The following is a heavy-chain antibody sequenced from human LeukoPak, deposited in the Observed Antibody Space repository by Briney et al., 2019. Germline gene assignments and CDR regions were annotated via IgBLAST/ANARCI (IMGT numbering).Heavy chain of an antibody. Sequence: PGGSLRLSCTASGFTFSNYAMSWVRQAPGKGLEWVSTISGSDGSTYYADSVKGRFTISRDNSKNTLYLQMNSLRAEDTAVYYCARSNQADDYWGQGTLVTVSS. D-gene: IGHD4-11*01. J-gene: IGHJ4*02. CDR3: ARSNQADDY. V-gene: IGHV3-23*01. CDR1: GFTFSNYA. CDR2: ISGSDGST.